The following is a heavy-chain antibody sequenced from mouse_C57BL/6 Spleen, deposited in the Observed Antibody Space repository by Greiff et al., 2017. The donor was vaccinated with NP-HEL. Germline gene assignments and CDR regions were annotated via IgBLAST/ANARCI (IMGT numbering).Heavy chain of an antibody. J-gene: IGHJ2*01. CDR3: AKKENYYDYFDY. CDR1: GFSFTSYG. D-gene: IGHD1-1*01. V-gene: IGHV2-5*01. Sequence: VQRVESGPGLVQPSQSLSITCTVSGFSFTSYGVPWVRQSPGKGLEWLGVIWRGGSTDYNAAFMSRLSITKDNSTSQVFFKMNSLQADDTAIYYGAKKENYYDYFDYWGQGTTLTVSS. CDR2: IWRGGST.